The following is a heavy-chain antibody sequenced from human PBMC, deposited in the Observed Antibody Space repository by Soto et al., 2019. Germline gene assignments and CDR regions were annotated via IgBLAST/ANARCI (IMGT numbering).Heavy chain of an antibody. Sequence: PGGSLRLSCAASGFTFSSYGMHWVRQAPGKGLEWVAVISYDGSNKYYADSVKGRFTISRDNSKNTLYLQMNSLRAEDTAVYYCARELITMILAGPLGAFDIWGQGTMVTVSS. V-gene: IGHV3-30*03. J-gene: IGHJ3*02. CDR3: ARELITMILAGPLGAFDI. D-gene: IGHD3-22*01. CDR2: ISYDGSNK. CDR1: GFTFSSYG.